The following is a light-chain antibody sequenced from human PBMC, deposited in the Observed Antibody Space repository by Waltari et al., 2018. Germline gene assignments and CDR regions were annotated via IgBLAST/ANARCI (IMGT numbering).Light chain of an antibody. Sequence: SYELTQPPSVSVSPGQTARITCSGHELPRKYAYWFQQKSGQAPALVIYEDTKRPSGIPGRFSGSSSGTVATLTITGAQVDDEADYYCYSSDSTGLRVFGGGTTVVVL. CDR3: YSSDSTGLRV. J-gene: IGLJ1*01. CDR2: EDT. CDR1: ELPRKY. V-gene: IGLV3-10*01.